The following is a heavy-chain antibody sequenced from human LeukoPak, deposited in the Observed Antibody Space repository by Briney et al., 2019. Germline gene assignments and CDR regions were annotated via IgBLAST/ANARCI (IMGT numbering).Heavy chain of an antibody. V-gene: IGHV1-69*13. D-gene: IGHD5-24*01. CDR2: IIPIFGTA. Sequence: ASVKVSCKASGGTFSSYAISWVRQAPGQGFEWMGGIIPIFGTANYAQKFQSRVTITADESTSTAYMELSSLRSEDTAVYYCARIRDGYNSYFFYGMDVWGRGTTVTVSS. J-gene: IGHJ6*02. CDR3: ARIRDGYNSYFFYGMDV. CDR1: GGTFSSYA.